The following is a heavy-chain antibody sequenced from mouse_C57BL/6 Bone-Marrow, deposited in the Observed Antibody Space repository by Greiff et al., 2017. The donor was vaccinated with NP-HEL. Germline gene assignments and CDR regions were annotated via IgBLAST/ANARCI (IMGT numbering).Heavy chain of an antibody. CDR2: IYPRSGNT. CDR1: GYTFTSYG. D-gene: IGHD4-1*01. V-gene: IGHV1-81*01. J-gene: IGHJ3*01. CDR3: ARWSNWGFAY. Sequence: VQLQQSGAELARPGASVKLSCKASGYTFTSYGISWVKRRTGQGLEWIGEIYPRSGNTYYNEKFKGKATLTADKSSSTAYMELRSLTSEDSAVYFCARWSNWGFAYWGQGTLVTVSA.